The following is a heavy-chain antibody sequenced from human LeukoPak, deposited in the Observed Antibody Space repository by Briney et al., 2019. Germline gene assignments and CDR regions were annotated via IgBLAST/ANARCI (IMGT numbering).Heavy chain of an antibody. Sequence: QSGGSLRLSCAASGFTVSSNYMSWVRQAPGKGVEWVSFIYSGGSTYYADSVKGRFTIPRDNSKNTLYLQLNSLRVEDTAVFYCARDPGGAKFDYWGQGTLVTVSS. D-gene: IGHD4/OR15-4a*01. CDR2: IYSGGST. V-gene: IGHV3-53*01. CDR1: GFTVSSNY. CDR3: ARDPGGAKFDY. J-gene: IGHJ4*02.